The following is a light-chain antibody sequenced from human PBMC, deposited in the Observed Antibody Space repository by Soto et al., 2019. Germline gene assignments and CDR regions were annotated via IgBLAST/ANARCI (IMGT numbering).Light chain of an antibody. Sequence: QSVLTQPPSVSGAPGQTVTISCTGSSSNIGADHDVHWYQQFPGAAPKLLIYYNNNRPSGVPDRFSGYKSGTSASLAVTGLQAEDEGDYFCQAYDRGLSGWVFAGGTKVTVL. CDR3: QAYDRGLSGWV. CDR2: YNN. V-gene: IGLV1-40*01. CDR1: SSNIGADHD. J-gene: IGLJ3*02.